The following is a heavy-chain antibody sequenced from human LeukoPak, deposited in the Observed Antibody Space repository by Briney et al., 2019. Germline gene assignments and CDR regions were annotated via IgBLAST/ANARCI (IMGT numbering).Heavy chain of an antibody. Sequence: PGGSLRLSCAASGFTFSSCAMHWVRQAPGMGLEWVAVVSRDGSITYYADSVKGRFTLSRDNSKDTLYLQMNGLRAEDTAVYCCAKDLGYGSRWGVAFGYWGQGTLVTVSS. CDR3: AKDLGYGSRWGVAFGY. CDR1: GFTFSSCA. D-gene: IGHD2-15*01. J-gene: IGHJ4*02. V-gene: IGHV3-30*04. CDR2: VSRDGSIT.